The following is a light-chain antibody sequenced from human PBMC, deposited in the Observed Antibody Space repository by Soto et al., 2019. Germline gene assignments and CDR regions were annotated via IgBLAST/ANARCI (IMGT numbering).Light chain of an antibody. V-gene: IGKV3-11*01. CDR3: QQRNNLVT. J-gene: IGKJ5*01. CDR1: HSAGSD. CDR2: DAS. Sequence: EVVLTQSPATLSLSPGERATLSCRATHSAGSDLAWYQHKPGQAPRLLIYDASNRATGIPARFSGSGSGTDFTLTISSLEPGDFAVYYCQQRNNLVTFGQGTRLEIK.